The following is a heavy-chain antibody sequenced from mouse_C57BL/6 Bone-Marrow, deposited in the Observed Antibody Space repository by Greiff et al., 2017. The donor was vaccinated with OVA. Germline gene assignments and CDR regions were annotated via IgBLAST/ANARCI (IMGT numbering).Heavy chain of an antibody. CDR2: FYPGSGSI. J-gene: IGHJ3*01. CDR3: ARHEDRRDYGNYSFAY. CDR1: GYTFTEYT. D-gene: IGHD2-1*01. V-gene: IGHV1-62-2*01. Sequence: QVQLQQSGAELVKPGASVKLSCKASGYTFTEYTIHWVKQRSGQGLEWIGWFYPGSGSIKYNEKFKDKATLTADTSSSTVYMELSRLTSEDSAVYFCARHEDRRDYGNYSFAYWGQGTLVTVSA.